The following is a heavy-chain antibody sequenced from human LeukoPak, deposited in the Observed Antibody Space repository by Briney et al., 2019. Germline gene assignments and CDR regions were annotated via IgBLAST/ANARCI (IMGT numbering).Heavy chain of an antibody. CDR1: GGSFSGYY. CDR2: INHSGST. J-gene: IGHJ5*02. V-gene: IGHV4-34*01. CDR3: ARPRKYCSSTSCYRRYNNWFDP. D-gene: IGHD2-2*02. Sequence: PSETLSLTCAVYGGSFSGYYWSWIRQPPGKGLEWIGEINHSGSTNYNPSLKSRVTISVDTSKNQFSLKLSPVTAADTAVYYCARPRKYCSSTSCYRRYNNWFDPWGQGTLVTVSS.